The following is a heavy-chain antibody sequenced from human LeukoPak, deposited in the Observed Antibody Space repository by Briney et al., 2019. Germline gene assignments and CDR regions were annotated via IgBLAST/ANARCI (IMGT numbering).Heavy chain of an antibody. J-gene: IGHJ2*01. Sequence: GGSLRLSCAASGFTFSSYDIHWVRQATGKGLEWVSGIGTSGEIYYPGSVKGRFTISRENAKNALYLQMNSLRAGDTAVYYCARAAYSSTWYSRYFDLWGRGTLVTVSS. D-gene: IGHD6-13*01. CDR3: ARAAYSSTWYSRYFDL. V-gene: IGHV3-13*01. CDR1: GFTFSSYD. CDR2: IGTSGEI.